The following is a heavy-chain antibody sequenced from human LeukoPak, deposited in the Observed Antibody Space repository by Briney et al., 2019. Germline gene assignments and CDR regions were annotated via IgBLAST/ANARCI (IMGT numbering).Heavy chain of an antibody. V-gene: IGHV1-69*13. J-gene: IGHJ4*02. CDR3: ASGYSYGDFDY. Sequence: ASVKVSCKASGGTFSSYAISWVRQAPGQGLEWMGGIIPIFGTANYAQKFQGRVTITADESTSTAYMELSSLRSEDTAVYYCASGYSYGDFDYWGQGTLVTVFS. CDR1: GGTFSSYA. CDR2: IIPIFGTA. D-gene: IGHD5-18*01.